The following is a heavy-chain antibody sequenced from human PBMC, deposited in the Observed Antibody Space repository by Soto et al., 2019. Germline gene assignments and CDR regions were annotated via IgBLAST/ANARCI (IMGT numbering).Heavy chain of an antibody. V-gene: IGHV3-21*06. CDR2: IGSGGSP. CDR1: GFTFSTCT. CDR3: AREVQPVVRREYDY. J-gene: IGHJ4*02. Sequence: EVQLVESGGGLVKPGGSLRLSCAVSGFTFSTCTMNWVRQAPGTGLEWVSSIGSGGSPYYADSVKGRFTISRDNAKNSRYLQMNSLRAEDTAVYYCAREVQPVVRREYDYWGQGTLVTVSS. D-gene: IGHD2-15*01.